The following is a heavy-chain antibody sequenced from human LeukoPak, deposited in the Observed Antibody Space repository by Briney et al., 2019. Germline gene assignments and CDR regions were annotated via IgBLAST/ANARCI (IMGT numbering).Heavy chain of an antibody. D-gene: IGHD3-16*01. Sequence: GGSLRLSCPASGFTSDDYAMHWVPQAPGKGLEWVSGISLNSDSIGYADSVKGRFTISKDNAKNSLYLQMNSLRAEDTDLYYCAKDTQKRYYDYVWGSYPDYWGQGTLVTVSS. V-gene: IGHV3-9*02. J-gene: IGHJ4*02. CDR3: AKDTQKRYYDYVWGSYPDY. CDR1: GFTSDDYA. CDR2: ISLNSDSI.